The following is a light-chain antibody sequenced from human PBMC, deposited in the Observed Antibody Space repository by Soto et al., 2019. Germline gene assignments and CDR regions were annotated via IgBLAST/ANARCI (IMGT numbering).Light chain of an antibody. V-gene: IGLV2-23*01. Sequence: QSALTQPASVSGSPGQSITISCTGTNSDVGNYNLVSWYQQHPGKAPKLIIYEGTKRPSGVSNRFSVSKSGNTASLTISGLQAEDEADYYCCSYAGSSSLVFGGGTTLTVL. J-gene: IGLJ3*02. CDR3: CSYAGSSSLV. CDR2: EGT. CDR1: NSDVGNYNL.